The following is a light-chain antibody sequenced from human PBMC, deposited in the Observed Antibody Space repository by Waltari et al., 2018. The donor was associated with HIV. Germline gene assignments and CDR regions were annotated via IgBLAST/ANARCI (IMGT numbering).Light chain of an antibody. Sequence: SVPPQPPSASGAPGTRATTACSGSSANTGNNLQWSQQLPGTAPKVLIYRDNQRPSGVPDRVSGSRSGTSASLDVSGRRSEDEANYVCAAWEYILSGWVFGGGTKLTVL. J-gene: IGLJ3*02. V-gene: IGLV1-47*01. CDR2: RDN. CDR1: SANTGNNL. CDR3: AAWEYILSGWV.